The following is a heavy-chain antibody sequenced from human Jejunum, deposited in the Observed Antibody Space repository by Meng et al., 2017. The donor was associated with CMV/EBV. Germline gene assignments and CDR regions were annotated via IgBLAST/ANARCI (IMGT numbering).Heavy chain of an antibody. CDR3: AKVYSTWTDYWYFDL. J-gene: IGHJ2*01. V-gene: IGHV3-66*02. Sequence: ASGFTVSSNHMYWVRQVPGKGLEWVSVIYTGGNTYYADSVKGRFTISRDNSKNTLYFQMNSLRPEDTAVYYCAKVYSTWTDYWYFDLWGRGTLVTVSS. CDR1: GFTVSSNH. D-gene: IGHD2/OR15-2a*01. CDR2: IYTGGNT.